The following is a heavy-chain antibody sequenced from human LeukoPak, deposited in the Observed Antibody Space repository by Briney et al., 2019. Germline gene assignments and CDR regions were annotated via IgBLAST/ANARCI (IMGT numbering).Heavy chain of an antibody. CDR2: ISSSSSYI. V-gene: IGHV3-21*01. Sequence: GGSLRLSCAASGFAFSSYSMNWVRQAPGKGLEWVSSISSSSSYIYYADSVKGRFTISRDNAKNSLYLQMNSLRAEDTAVYYCARETGYRTYYFDYWGQGTLVTVSS. J-gene: IGHJ4*02. D-gene: IGHD5-24*01. CDR1: GFAFSSYS. CDR3: ARETGYRTYYFDY.